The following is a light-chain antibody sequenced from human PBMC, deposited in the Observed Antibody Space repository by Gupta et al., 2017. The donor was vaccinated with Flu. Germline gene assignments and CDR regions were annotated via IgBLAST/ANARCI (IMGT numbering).Light chain of an antibody. J-gene: IGLJ1*01. CDR1: TTDVGGYNY. Sequence: PPSASGSPGQSVTISCTGTTTDVGGYNYVSWYQQHPGKAPKLMIYEVTKRPSGVPDRFSGSKSGNTASLTVSGLQAEDEAEYYCSSYAGSNDIVFGTGTKVTVL. CDR3: SSYAGSNDIV. V-gene: IGLV2-8*01. CDR2: EVT.